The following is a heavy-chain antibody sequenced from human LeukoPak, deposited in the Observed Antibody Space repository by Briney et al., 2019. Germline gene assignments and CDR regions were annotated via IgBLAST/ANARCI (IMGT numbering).Heavy chain of an antibody. D-gene: IGHD3-3*01. V-gene: IGHV1-2*02. CDR1: GYIFTGYY. Sequence: ASVKVSCNASGYIFTGYYMNWVRQAPGQGLEWMGWINPNSGSTNYEQKFQGRVTMTRDTSISTAYMELSRLRSDDTAVYYCARDIGFWSGYPIYYWGQGTLVTVSS. CDR3: ARDIGFWSGYPIYY. CDR2: INPNSGST. J-gene: IGHJ4*02.